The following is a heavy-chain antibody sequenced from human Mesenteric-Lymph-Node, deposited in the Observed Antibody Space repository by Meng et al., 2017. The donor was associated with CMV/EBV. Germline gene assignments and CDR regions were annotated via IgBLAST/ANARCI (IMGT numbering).Heavy chain of an antibody. CDR3: ARDGPPIVVVPAAIRGYFDY. J-gene: IGHJ4*02. CDR1: GFTVSRNY. CDR2: IYSGGST. Sequence: GGSLRLSCAASGFTVSRNYMNWVRQAPGKGLEWVSVIYSGGSTYYADSVKGRFTISRDNSKNTLYLQMNSLRAEDTAVYYCARDGPPIVVVPAAIRGYFDYWGQGTLVTVSS. D-gene: IGHD2-2*01. V-gene: IGHV3-66*02.